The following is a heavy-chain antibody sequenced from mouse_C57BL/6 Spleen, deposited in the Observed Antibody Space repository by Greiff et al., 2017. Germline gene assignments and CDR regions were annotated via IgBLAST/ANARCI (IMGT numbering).Heavy chain of an antibody. J-gene: IGHJ4*01. CDR2: IDPNSGGT. V-gene: IGHV1-72*01. CDR3: ARWELGRAMDY. CDR1: GYTFTSYW. Sequence: QVQLQQPGAELVKPGASVKLSCKASGYTFTSYWMHWVKQRPGRGLEWIGRIDPNSGGTKYNEKFKSKVTLTVDKPSSTAYMQLSSLTSEDSAVYYCARWELGRAMDYWGQGTSVTVSS. D-gene: IGHD4-1*01.